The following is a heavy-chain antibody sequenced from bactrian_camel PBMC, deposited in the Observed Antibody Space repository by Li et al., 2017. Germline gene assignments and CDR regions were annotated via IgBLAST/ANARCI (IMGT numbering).Heavy chain of an antibody. Sequence: HVQLVESGGDSVQAGGSLRLSCIAYGDTSRLCMGWYRQVPGKAREAIALIGNDGATKYADSVNGRFIVSQDNAKTALYLEMNNLKLEDTAMYYCAAGRSGCWVYGDNWGADESDFDSWGQGTQVTVS. V-gene: IGHV3S55*01. CDR2: IGNDGAT. J-gene: IGHJ6*01. D-gene: IGHD3*01. CDR3: AAGRSGCWVYGDNWGADESDFDS. CDR1: GDTSRLC.